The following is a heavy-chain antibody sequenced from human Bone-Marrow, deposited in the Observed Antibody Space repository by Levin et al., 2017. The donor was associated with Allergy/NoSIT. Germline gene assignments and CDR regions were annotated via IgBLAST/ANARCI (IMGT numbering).Heavy chain of an antibody. CDR2: IKKDGSEE. Sequence: PGESLKISCAASGFSFSAYWMSWIRQAPGKGLEWVATIKKDGSEENYADSVKGRFTISRDNGKDSLYLQMNSLTADDAAVYYCARDGMYSVTPSCWGQGILVTVSS. D-gene: IGHD4-17*01. J-gene: IGHJ4*02. CDR3: ARDGMYSVTPSC. CDR1: GFSFSAYW. V-gene: IGHV3-7*03.